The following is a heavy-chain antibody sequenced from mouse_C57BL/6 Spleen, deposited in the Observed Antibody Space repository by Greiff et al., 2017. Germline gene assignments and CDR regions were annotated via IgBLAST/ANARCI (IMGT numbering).Heavy chain of an antibody. J-gene: IGHJ4*01. CDR1: GFTFSDYY. CDR2: ISNGGGST. CDR3: ARSYGYDDAMDY. Sequence: EVQLVESGGGLVQPGGSLKLSCAASGFTFSDYYMYWVRQTPEKRLEWVAYISNGGGSTYYPDTVKGRFTISRDNAKNTLYLQMSRLKSEDTAMYYCARSYGYDDAMDYWGQGTSVTVSS. V-gene: IGHV5-12*01. D-gene: IGHD2-2*01.